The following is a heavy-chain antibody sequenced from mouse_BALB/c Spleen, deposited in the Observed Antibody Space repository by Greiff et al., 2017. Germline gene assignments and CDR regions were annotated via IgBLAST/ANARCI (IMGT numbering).Heavy chain of an antibody. CDR3: ARSYGNYGNYYFDY. D-gene: IGHD2-1*01. J-gene: IGHJ2*01. CDR1: GFTFSSYT. V-gene: IGHV5-12-2*01. Sequence: EVQGVESGGDLVKPGGSLKLSCAASGFTFSSYTMSWVRQTPEKRLEWVAYISNGGGSTYYPDTVKGRFTISRDNAKNTLYLQMSSLKSEDTAMYYCARSYGNYGNYYFDYWGQGTTLTVSS. CDR2: ISNGGGST.